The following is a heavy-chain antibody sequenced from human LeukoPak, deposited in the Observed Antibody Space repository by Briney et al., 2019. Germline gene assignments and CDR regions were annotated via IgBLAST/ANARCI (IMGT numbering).Heavy chain of an antibody. D-gene: IGHD6-19*01. V-gene: IGHV3-30-3*01. CDR1: GFTFSSYA. J-gene: IGHJ5*02. Sequence: PGGSLRLSCTASGFTFSSYAMHWVRQAPVKGLEWVAVKSYDGSTQFYADSVKGRFTISRDNSKNTLDLQMNSLRTDDTAVYFCARGDKAVAFDWFDPWGQGTLVSVSS. CDR2: KSYDGSTQ. CDR3: ARGDKAVAFDWFDP.